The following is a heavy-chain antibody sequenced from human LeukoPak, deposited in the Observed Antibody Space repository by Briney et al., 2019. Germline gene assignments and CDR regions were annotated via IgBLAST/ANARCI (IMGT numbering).Heavy chain of an antibody. Sequence: GAAVKVSCKSSGYTFHGYYMHWVRQAPGQGLEWMGWINPNNGGTKYAQNFQGRVTMTRDTSISTAYMELDRLRFDDTAVYYCARDSGEVPDYWGQGTLVTVSS. V-gene: IGHV1-2*02. CDR3: ARDSGEVPDY. D-gene: IGHD3-10*01. CDR2: INPNNGGT. CDR1: GYTFHGYY. J-gene: IGHJ4*02.